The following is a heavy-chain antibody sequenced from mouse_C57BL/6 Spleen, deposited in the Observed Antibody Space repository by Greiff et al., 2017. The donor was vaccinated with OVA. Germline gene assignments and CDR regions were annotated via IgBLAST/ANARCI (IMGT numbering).Heavy chain of an antibody. V-gene: IGHV1-55*01. D-gene: IGHD1-1*01. CDR2: IYPGSGSP. CDR3: ARDYYGRSYGY. Sequence: QVQLQQPGAELVKPGASVKMSCKASGYTFPSYWITWVKQRPGQGLEWIGDIYPGSGSPNYNEKFKIKATLTVDTTSSTAYRQLSSLTSEDSAVYYGARDYYGRSYGYWGQGTTLTVSS. J-gene: IGHJ2*01. CDR1: GYTFPSYW.